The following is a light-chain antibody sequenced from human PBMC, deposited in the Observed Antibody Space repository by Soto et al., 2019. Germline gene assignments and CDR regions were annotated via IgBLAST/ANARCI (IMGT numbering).Light chain of an antibody. CDR3: SSYAGSSNV. CDR2: GVS. Sequence: QSALTQPASVSGSPGQSITISCTGTDSDVGGYNYVSWYQQHPGKAPKLMIYGVSNRPSGVSNRFSGSKSGNTASLTVSGLQAEDEADYYCSSYAGSSNVFGTGTKLTVL. J-gene: IGLJ1*01. V-gene: IGLV2-14*01. CDR1: DSDVGGYNY.